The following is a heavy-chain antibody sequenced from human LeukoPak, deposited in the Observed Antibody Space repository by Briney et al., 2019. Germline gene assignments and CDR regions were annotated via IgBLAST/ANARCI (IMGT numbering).Heavy chain of an antibody. CDR1: GFTVSSNY. CDR2: IYSGGST. CDR3: ARVQGHTMVREYYFDY. J-gene: IGHJ4*02. D-gene: IGHD3-10*01. V-gene: IGHV3-53*01. Sequence: GGSLRLSCAASGFTVSSNYMSWVRQAPGKGLEWVSVIYSGGSTYYADSVKGRLTISRDNSKNTLYLQMNSLRAEDTAVYYCARVQGHTMVREYYFDYWGQGTLVTVSS.